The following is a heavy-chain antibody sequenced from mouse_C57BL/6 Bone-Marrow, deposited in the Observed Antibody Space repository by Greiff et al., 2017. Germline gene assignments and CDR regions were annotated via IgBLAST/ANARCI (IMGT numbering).Heavy chain of an antibody. CDR3: ARQGVYYGYDGVAY. Sequence: EVMLVESGGDLVKPGGSLKLSCAASGFTFSSYGMSWVRQTPDKRLEWVATISSGGSYTYYPDSVKGRFTISRDNAKTTLYLQMSSLKSEDTAMYYCARQGVYYGYDGVAYWGQGTLVTVSA. V-gene: IGHV5-6*01. CDR1: GFTFSSYG. J-gene: IGHJ3*01. D-gene: IGHD2-2*01. CDR2: ISSGGSYT.